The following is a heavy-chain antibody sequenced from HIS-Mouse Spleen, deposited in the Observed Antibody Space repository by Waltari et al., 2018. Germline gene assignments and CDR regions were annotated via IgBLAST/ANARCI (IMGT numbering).Heavy chain of an antibody. V-gene: IGHV4-31*03. D-gene: IGHD3-3*01. Sequence: QVQLQESGPGLVKPSQTLSLTCTVSGGSISTGGYYWRWIRQHPGQGLEWIGYIYYSGSTYYNPSLKSRVTISVDTSKNRFSLKLSSVTAADTAVYYCARSPYYDFWSGYSDNWFDPWCQGTLVTVSS. J-gene: IGHJ5*02. CDR3: ARSPYYDFWSGYSDNWFDP. CDR1: GGSISTGGYY. CDR2: IYYSGST.